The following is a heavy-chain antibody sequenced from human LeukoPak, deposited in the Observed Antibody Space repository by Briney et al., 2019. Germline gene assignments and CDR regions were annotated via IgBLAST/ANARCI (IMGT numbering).Heavy chain of an antibody. CDR3: ARAAVSAVISSWFDP. V-gene: IGHV3-30-3*01. Sequence: GGSLRLSCAASGFTFSNYAMHWVRQAPGKGLEWVAIMSYAGTNNYYADSVKGRFTISRDNSKNTLFLQMDSLRGEDTAVYYCARAAVSAVISSWFDPWGQGTLVTVSS. D-gene: IGHD2-2*01. CDR2: MSYAGTNN. J-gene: IGHJ5*02. CDR1: GFTFSNYA.